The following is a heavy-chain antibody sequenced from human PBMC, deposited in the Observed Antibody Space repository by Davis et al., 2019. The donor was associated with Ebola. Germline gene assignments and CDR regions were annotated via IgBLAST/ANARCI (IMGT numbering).Heavy chain of an antibody. J-gene: IGHJ6*04. V-gene: IGHV3-53*01. Sequence: SLSLSCPLSRFSLSSTNSPSVFPLPPYSLNSSSGTSSGGRTYYSDSVKGRFTISRYISENTVYLQLNGLRDEDSAVYLCARRRYVDAIFGMAFWGTGTTVTVS. CDR2: TSSGGRT. D-gene: IGHD3-9*01. CDR1: RFSLSSTN. CDR3: ARRRYVDAIFGMAF.